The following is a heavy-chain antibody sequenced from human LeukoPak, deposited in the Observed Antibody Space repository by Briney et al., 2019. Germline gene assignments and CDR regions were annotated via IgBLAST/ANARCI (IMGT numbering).Heavy chain of an antibody. J-gene: IGHJ4*02. CDR1: GFTFSSYA. CDR2: ISNSGGST. CDR3: AKTKSGYCSGGTCYVGY. D-gene: IGHD2-15*01. Sequence: GGSLRLSCAASGFTFSSYAMSWVRQAPGKGLEWVSAISNSGGSTYYADSVKGRFTISRDNSKNTLYLQMNSLRAEDTAVYYCAKTKSGYCSGGTCYVGYWGQGTLVTVSS. V-gene: IGHV3-23*01.